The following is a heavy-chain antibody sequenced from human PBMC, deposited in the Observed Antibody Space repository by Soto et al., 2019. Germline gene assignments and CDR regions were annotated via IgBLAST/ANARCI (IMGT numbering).Heavy chain of an antibody. CDR3: AKDGIVVVPAARLTWFDP. D-gene: IGHD2-2*01. CDR1: GFTFSSYA. CDR2: ISGSGGST. J-gene: IGHJ5*02. Sequence: GGSLRLSCAASGFTFSSYAMSWVRQAPGKGLEWVSAISGSGGSTYYADSAKGRFTISRDNSKNTLYLQMNSLRAEDTAVYYCAKDGIVVVPAARLTWFDPWGQGTLVTVPQ. V-gene: IGHV3-23*01.